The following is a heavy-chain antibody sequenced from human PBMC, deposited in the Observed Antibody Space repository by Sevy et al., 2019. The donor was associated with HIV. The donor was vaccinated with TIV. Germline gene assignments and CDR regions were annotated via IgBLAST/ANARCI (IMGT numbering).Heavy chain of an antibody. CDR1: GFTVSSNY. CDR2: IYSDGST. Sequence: GGSLRLSCAASGFTVSSNYMSWVRQAPGKGLEWVSVIYSDGSTYYADSVKGRFTISRDNSKNTLYLQMNSLRAEDTAVYYCARETSGWYGSFDYWGQGTLVTVSS. J-gene: IGHJ4*02. V-gene: IGHV3-53*01. CDR3: ARETSGWYGSFDY. D-gene: IGHD6-19*01.